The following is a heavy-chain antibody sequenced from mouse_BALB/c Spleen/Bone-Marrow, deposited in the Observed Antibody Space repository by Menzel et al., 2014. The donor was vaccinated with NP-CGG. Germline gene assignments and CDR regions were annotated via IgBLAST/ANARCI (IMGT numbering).Heavy chain of an antibody. Sequence: VQLVESGAELVRPGVSVKISCKGSGYTFTDYAVHWVKQSHAKSLEWIGVISTYYGDATYNQKFKGKATMTVDKSSSTAYMELARLTSEDSVIYYCARDLDYWGQGTTLTVSS. CDR2: ISTYYGDA. CDR1: GYTFTDYA. V-gene: IGHV1S137*01. J-gene: IGHJ2*01. CDR3: ARDLDY.